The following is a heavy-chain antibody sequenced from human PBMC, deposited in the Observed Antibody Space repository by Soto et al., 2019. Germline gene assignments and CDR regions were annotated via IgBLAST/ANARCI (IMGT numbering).Heavy chain of an antibody. CDR1: GGTFGSQG. CDR3: ARGAMADFDY. D-gene: IGHD5-18*01. Sequence: SVKVSCKASGGTFGSQGIAWVRQAPGQGLEWMGGFIAMLGTPTYAKKVQGRATISADESLTSSYLELRSLRSEETGVYFCARGAMADFDYWGQGTVVTVSS. CDR2: FIAMLGTP. J-gene: IGHJ4*02. V-gene: IGHV1-69*13.